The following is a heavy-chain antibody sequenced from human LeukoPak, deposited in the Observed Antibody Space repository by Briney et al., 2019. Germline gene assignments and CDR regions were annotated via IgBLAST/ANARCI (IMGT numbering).Heavy chain of an antibody. CDR2: ISSYSNYI. CDR1: GFTFSTYS. Sequence: GGSLRLSCAASGFTFSTYSMNWVRQAPGKGLEWVSSISSYSNYINYADSVKGRFTISRDNAKNSLYLQMNSLRAEDTAVYYCARSRTTVTKDALDYWGQGTLVTVSS. J-gene: IGHJ4*02. CDR3: ARSRTTVTKDALDY. V-gene: IGHV3-21*01. D-gene: IGHD4-17*01.